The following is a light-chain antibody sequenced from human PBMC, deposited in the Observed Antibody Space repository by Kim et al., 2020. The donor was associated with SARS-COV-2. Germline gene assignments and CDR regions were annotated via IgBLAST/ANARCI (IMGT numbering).Light chain of an antibody. CDR1: HSVGIS. V-gene: IGKV3-11*01. J-gene: IGKJ4*01. CDR2: DAS. CDR3: QQRGNWPPALT. Sequence: SPGEGATLSCRASHSVGISLASYQQTPGQAPRLLIYDASIRATGIPDRFSGSGSGTDFTLTIGSLEPRDFAIYYCQQRGNWPPALTFGGGTKLEIK.